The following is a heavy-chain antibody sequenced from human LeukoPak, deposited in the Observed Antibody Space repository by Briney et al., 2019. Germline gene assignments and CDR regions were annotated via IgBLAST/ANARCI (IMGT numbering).Heavy chain of an antibody. J-gene: IGHJ4*02. Sequence: SETLSLTCTVSGGSISSGDYYWSWIRQPPGKGLEWIGYIYYSGSTYHNPSLKSRVTISVDTSKNQFSLKLSSVTAADTAVYYCARVSYDSSGYRLDYWGQGTLVTVSS. CDR3: ARVSYDSSGYRLDY. V-gene: IGHV4-30-4*01. CDR2: IYYSGST. CDR1: GGSISSGDYY. D-gene: IGHD3-22*01.